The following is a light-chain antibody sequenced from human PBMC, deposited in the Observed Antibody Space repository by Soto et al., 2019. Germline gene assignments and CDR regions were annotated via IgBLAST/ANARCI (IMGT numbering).Light chain of an antibody. J-gene: IGLJ1*01. CDR3: AAWDDSLSGHYV. V-gene: IGLV1-47*01. CDR2: RNS. CDR1: SSNIGSNY. Sequence: QSVLTQPPSASWTPGQRVTISCSGSSSNIGSNYVYWYQQLPGKAPKLVIYRNSQRPSGVPDRFSGSKSGTSASLAISGLRSEDEGDYYCAAWDDSLSGHYVFATGTKVTVL.